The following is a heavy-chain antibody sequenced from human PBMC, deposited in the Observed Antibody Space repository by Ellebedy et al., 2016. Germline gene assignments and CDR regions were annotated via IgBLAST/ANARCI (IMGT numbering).Heavy chain of an antibody. Sequence: GESLKISCAASGFTFSNAWMSWVRQAPGKGLEWVSSISSSSSTIYYADSVKGRFTISRDNAKNSLYLQMNSLRAEDTAVYYCARDLVFDYYGSGSFRTYNWFDPWGQGTLVTVSS. CDR1: GFTFSNAW. V-gene: IGHV3-48*04. CDR3: ARDLVFDYYGSGSFRTYNWFDP. J-gene: IGHJ5*02. CDR2: ISSSSSTI. D-gene: IGHD3-10*01.